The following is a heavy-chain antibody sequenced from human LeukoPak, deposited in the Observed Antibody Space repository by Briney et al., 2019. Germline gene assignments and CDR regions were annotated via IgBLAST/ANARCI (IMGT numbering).Heavy chain of an antibody. CDR1: GFTFSRYG. V-gene: IGHV3-23*01. Sequence: PGGSLRLSCAASGFTFSRYGMSWVRQAPGKGLEWVSAISGSGGSTYFADSVKGRFTISRDNSKNTLYLQMNSLRAEDTAVYYCARATGVAGTPLVYWGQGTLVTVSS. J-gene: IGHJ4*02. CDR2: ISGSGGST. D-gene: IGHD6-19*01. CDR3: ARATGVAGTPLVY.